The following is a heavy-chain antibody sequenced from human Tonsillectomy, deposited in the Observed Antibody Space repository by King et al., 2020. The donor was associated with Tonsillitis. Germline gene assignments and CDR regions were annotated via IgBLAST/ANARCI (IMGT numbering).Heavy chain of an antibody. V-gene: IGHV3-74*01. CDR1: GFTFSSYW. J-gene: IGHJ4*02. CDR2: INSDGSST. D-gene: IGHD3-3*01. CDR3: ARIFGGPTYYDFWSGYYSHDY. Sequence: VQLVESGGGLVQPGGSLRLSCAASGFTFSSYWMHWVRHAPGMGLVWVSRINSDGSSTSYADSVKGRFTISRDNAKNTLYLQMNSLRAEDTAVYYCARIFGGPTYYDFWSGYYSHDYWGQGTLVTVSS.